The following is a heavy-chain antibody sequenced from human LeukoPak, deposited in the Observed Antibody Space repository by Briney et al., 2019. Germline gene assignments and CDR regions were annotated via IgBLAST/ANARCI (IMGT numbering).Heavy chain of an antibody. CDR1: GFTFSSYA. V-gene: IGHV3-23*01. CDR3: AKDRYYYDSSGYLAGYFDY. Sequence: GGSLRLSCAASGFTFSSYAMSWVRQAPGKGLEWVSAISGSGGSTYYADSVKGRFTISRDNSKNTLYLQMNSLRAEDTAVYYCAKDRYYYDSSGYLAGYFDYWGQGTLVTVSP. J-gene: IGHJ4*02. D-gene: IGHD3-22*01. CDR2: ISGSGGST.